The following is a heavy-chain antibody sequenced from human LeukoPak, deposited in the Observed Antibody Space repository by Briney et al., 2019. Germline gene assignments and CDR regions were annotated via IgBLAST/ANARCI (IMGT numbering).Heavy chain of an antibody. Sequence: GASVIVSFKSSVYTFTHYNIYGLRQARGQGREGMGWINPNSGDTNYAQRFQDRVTLTRDTSISTAYMELTNLRSDDTAVYYCARPNGDYYNWFDPWGQGTLVTVSS. CDR1: VYTFTHYN. D-gene: IGHD4-17*01. J-gene: IGHJ5*02. CDR2: INPNSGDT. CDR3: ARPNGDYYNWFDP. V-gene: IGHV1-2*02.